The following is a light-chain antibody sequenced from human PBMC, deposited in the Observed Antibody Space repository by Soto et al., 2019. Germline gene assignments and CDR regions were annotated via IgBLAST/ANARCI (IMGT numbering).Light chain of an antibody. V-gene: IGKV3-20*01. CDR3: QQYGSSPLFT. CDR1: RSVDSNY. Sequence: EVVLTQSPGTLSLSPGDRATLSCRASRSVDSNYLAWYQRKHGQAPRLLIYRASSRATGIPDRFSGSGSGTDFTLTISRLEPEDFAVYYCQQYGSSPLFTFGGGTKVEIK. CDR2: RAS. J-gene: IGKJ4*01.